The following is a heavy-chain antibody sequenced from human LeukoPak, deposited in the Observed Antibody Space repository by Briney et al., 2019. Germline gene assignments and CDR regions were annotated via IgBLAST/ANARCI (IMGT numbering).Heavy chain of an antibody. Sequence: ASVTVSFTASGYTFTVFHMHWVRQAPGQGLEWKGWIDSNSGGTSYAQTFQGRVTMTRDTSISTAYMELSEMRSDDTAVYYCARGGNIYGDYYFDYGGQGTLVTVSA. J-gene: IGHJ4*02. CDR2: IDSNSGGT. CDR3: ARGGNIYGDYYFDY. D-gene: IGHD4-17*01. V-gene: IGHV1-2*02. CDR1: GYTFTVFH.